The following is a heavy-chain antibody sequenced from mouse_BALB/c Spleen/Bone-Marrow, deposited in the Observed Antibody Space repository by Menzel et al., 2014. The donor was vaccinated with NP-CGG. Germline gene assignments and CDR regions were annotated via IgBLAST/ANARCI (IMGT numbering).Heavy chain of an antibody. J-gene: IGHJ4*01. D-gene: IGHD2-4*01. CDR3: ARRDYDYDDYSMDY. CDR2: MFPRTGAT. V-gene: IGHV1S132*01. CDR1: GYTFTSYW. Sequence: VQLQQSGAELVKPGASVKLSCKTSGYTFTSYWIQWVKQRPGQGLGWIGEMFPRTGATYYNERFRGRATLTIDTSSSTAYMRLSSLTSEDSAVYFCARRDYDYDDYSMDYWGQGTSVTVSS.